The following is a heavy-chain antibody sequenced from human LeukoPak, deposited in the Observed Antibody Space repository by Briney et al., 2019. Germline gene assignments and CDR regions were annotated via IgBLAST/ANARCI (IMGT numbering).Heavy chain of an antibody. CDR1: GFTFSSYW. CDR2: ISGSGGST. J-gene: IGHJ5*02. Sequence: GGSLRLSCAASGFTFSSYWMHWVRQAPGKGLVWVSAISGSGGSTYYADSVKGRFTISRDNSKNTLYLQMNSLRAEDTAVYYCAKDRTGTFWFDPWGQGTLVTVSS. D-gene: IGHD3/OR15-3a*01. V-gene: IGHV3-23*01. CDR3: AKDRTGTFWFDP.